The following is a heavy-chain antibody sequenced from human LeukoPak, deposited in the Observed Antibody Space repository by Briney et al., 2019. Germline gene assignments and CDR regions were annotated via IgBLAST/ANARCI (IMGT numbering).Heavy chain of an antibody. D-gene: IGHD3-3*01. CDR2: IRYDGSNK. V-gene: IGHV3-30*02. CDR1: GFTFSSYG. CDR3: AKDISALGFLEWSFGFDP. J-gene: IGHJ5*02. Sequence: PGGSLRLSCAASGFTFSSYGMHWVRQAPGKGLEWVAFIRYDGSNKYYADSVKGRFTISRDNSKNTLYLQMNSLRAEDTAVYYCAKDISALGFLEWSFGFDPWGQGTLVTVSS.